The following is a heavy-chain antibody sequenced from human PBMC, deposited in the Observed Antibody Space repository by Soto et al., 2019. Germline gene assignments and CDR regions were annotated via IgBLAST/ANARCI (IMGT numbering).Heavy chain of an antibody. D-gene: IGHD6-19*01. CDR1: GGTCINAW. CDR2: IKSKTDGGTT. V-gene: IGHV3-15*07. J-gene: IGHJ4*02. CDR3: ARDPIAVAGPAPYYFDY. Sequence: GGSLRHSCAASGGTCINAWMSWVRQATGKGLEWVGRIKSKTDGGTTDYAASVKGRFTICRDNSKNTLYLQMNSLRAEDTAVYFCARDPIAVAGPAPYYFDYWGQGTLVTVSS.